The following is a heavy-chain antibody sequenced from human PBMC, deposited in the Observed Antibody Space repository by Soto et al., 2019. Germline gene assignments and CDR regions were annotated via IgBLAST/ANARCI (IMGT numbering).Heavy chain of an antibody. CDR3: ARGSDDFWSGYIPPAY. J-gene: IGHJ1*01. Sequence: PSETLSLTCTVSGGSISSGGYYWSWIRQHPGKGLEWIGYIYYSGSTYYNPSLKSRATISVDTSKNQFSLKLSSVTAADTAVYYCARGSDDFWSGYIPPAYWGQGTLVTVS. CDR1: GGSISSGGYY. CDR2: IYYSGST. D-gene: IGHD3-3*01. V-gene: IGHV4-31*02.